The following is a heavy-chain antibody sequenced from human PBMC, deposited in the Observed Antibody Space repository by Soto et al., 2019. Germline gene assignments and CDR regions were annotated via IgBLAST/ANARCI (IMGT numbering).Heavy chain of an antibody. J-gene: IGHJ4*02. CDR2: IDHSGST. CDR3: ARDKITGLFDY. D-gene: IGHD2-8*02. V-gene: IGHV4-34*01. CDR1: GGSFSGYY. Sequence: PSETLSLTCAVYGGSFSGYYWTWIRQPPGTGLEWIGEIDHSGSTTYNPSLKSRVTISVDTSNNQISLKLTSVTAADTAVYYCARDKITGLFDYWGQGIQVTVSS.